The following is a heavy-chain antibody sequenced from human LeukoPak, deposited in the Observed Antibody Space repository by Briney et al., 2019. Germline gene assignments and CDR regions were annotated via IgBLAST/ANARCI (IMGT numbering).Heavy chain of an antibody. V-gene: IGHV3-7*05. Sequence: GGSLTLSCIASGFTFTRYWMSWVRQSPGQGLEWVANIKQDGNEKYYVDSVKRRFTISRDNAKNSLYLQMDSLRAEDTAVYYCGRIYISVASRLLDYWGQGTLITVSS. CDR2: IKQDGNEK. J-gene: IGHJ4*02. D-gene: IGHD5-12*01. CDR1: GFTFTRYW. CDR3: GRIYISVASRLLDY.